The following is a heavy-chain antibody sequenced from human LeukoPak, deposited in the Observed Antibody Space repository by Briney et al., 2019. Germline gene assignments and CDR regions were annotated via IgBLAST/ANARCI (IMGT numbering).Heavy chain of an antibody. V-gene: IGHV3-23*01. J-gene: IGHJ4*02. CDR3: AKDMRYCSSTSCYQRVRFDY. CDR1: GFTFSSYA. CDR2: ISGSGGST. Sequence: GGSLRLSCAASGFTFSSYAMSWVRQAPGKGLEWVSAISGSGGSTYHADSVKGRFTISRDNSKNTLYLQMNSLRAEDTAVYYCAKDMRYCSSTSCYQRVRFDYWGQGTLVTVSS. D-gene: IGHD2-2*01.